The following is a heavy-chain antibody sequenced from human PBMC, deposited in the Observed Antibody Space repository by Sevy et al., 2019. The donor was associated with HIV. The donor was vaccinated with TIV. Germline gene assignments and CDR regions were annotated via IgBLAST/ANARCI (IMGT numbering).Heavy chain of an antibody. V-gene: IGHV3-30*02. J-gene: IGHJ4*02. CDR3: AKVSNYGSGSFSWYFDY. CDR2: IRYDGSNK. D-gene: IGHD3-10*01. CDR1: GFTFSSYG. Sequence: GGSLRLSCAASGFTFSSYGVHWVRQAPGKGLEWVAFIRYDGSNKYYADSVKGRFTISRDNSKNTLYLQMNSLRTEDTAVYYCAKVSNYGSGSFSWYFDYWGKGTLVTVSS.